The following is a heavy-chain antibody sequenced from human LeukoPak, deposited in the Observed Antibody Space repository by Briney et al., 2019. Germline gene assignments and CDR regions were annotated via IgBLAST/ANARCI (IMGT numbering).Heavy chain of an antibody. D-gene: IGHD4-23*01. V-gene: IGHV3-53*01. CDR3: ARLSTVADAFDI. J-gene: IGHJ3*02. Sequence: PGGSLRLSCAASGFTVSTDYMSWVRQAPGKGLEWVSVIYSGGSTYYADSVKGRFTISRDNSKNTLYLQMNSLRAEDTAVYYCARLSTVADAFDIWGQGTMVTVSS. CDR2: IYSGGST. CDR1: GFTVSTDY.